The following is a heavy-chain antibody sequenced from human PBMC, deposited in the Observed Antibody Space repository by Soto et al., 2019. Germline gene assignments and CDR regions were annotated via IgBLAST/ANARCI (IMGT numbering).Heavy chain of an antibody. CDR1: GDSFTGFW. Sequence: GESLKISCKVFGDSFTGFWIGWVRQMPGKGLEWVASIYPRDSDIRYNPSFQGQVTISADRSTTTAYLQWSSLKASDTAIYYCARQHPLDSRVWYDWGQGTLVTVSS. CDR2: IYPRDSDI. D-gene: IGHD6-19*01. CDR3: ARQHPLDSRVWYD. J-gene: IGHJ4*02. V-gene: IGHV5-51*01.